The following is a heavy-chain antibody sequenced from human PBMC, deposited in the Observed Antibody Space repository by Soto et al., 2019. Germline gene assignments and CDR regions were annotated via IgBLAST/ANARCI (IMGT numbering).Heavy chain of an antibody. J-gene: IGHJ6*02. D-gene: IGHD2-21*02. CDR3: ARGTVTVRDYNFYYYGMDV. CDR2: IIPIFGTT. CDR1: GGTFNSYA. V-gene: IGHV1-69*12. Sequence: QVQLVQSGVEVKKPGSSVKVSCKASGGTFNSYAIDWVRQAPGQGLEWMGGIIPIFGTTNYAQKLQGRVKLTADESTRTAYMELSTLTSEDTSVYYCARGTVTVRDYNFYYYGMDVWGQGTTVIVS.